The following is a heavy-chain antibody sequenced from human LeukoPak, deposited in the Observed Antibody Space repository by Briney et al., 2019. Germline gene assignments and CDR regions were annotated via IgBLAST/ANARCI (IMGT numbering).Heavy chain of an antibody. V-gene: IGHV3-48*03. Sequence: GGLRLSCAASGFNFRVYEMNWVRQAPGKGLEWVSYISSAGSTVYDADSVKGRFTISRDNAKNSLYLQMNSLRAEDTAVYYCAREESPLWFGELLGPLFDYWGQGTLVTVSS. J-gene: IGHJ4*02. CDR2: ISSAGSTV. CDR3: AREESPLWFGELLGPLFDY. CDR1: GFNFRVYE. D-gene: IGHD3-10*01.